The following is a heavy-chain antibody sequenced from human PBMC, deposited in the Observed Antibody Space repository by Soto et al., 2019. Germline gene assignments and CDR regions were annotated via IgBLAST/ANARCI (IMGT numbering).Heavy chain of an antibody. D-gene: IGHD3-3*01. V-gene: IGHV3-30*03. CDR1: GFTFSSYG. Sequence: GGYLRLSCEGSGFTFSSYGMHWVRQASGKGLEWVAVISYDGSNKYYADSVKGRFTISRDNSKNTLYLQMNSLRAEDTAVYYCARGDYDFWSDFDYWGQGT. CDR2: ISYDGSNK. J-gene: IGHJ4*02. CDR3: ARGDYDFWSDFDY.